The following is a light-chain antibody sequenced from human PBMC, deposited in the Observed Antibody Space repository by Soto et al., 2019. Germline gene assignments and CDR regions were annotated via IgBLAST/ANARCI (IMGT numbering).Light chain of an antibody. CDR1: QNIAIY. Sequence: VLTQSPATLSFSPGERATLSCRASQNIAIYLAWYQQKSGQSPRLLIYDTFNRAPGIPDRFSGSGSGTDFTPTISSLESEDFAVYYCQQRASWPWTFGQGTTVQI. CDR2: DTF. V-gene: IGKV3-11*01. J-gene: IGKJ1*01. CDR3: QQRASWPWT.